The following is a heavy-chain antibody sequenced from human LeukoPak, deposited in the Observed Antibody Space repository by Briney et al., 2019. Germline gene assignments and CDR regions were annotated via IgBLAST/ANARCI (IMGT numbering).Heavy chain of an antibody. Sequence: PSETLSLTCTVSGGSISSYYWSWIRQPAGKGLEWIGRIYTSGSTNYSPSLKSRVTISVDKSKNQFSLKLSSVTAADTAVYYCARGSSGYYYDPYYFDYWGQGTLVTVSS. CDR2: IYTSGST. V-gene: IGHV4-4*07. CDR1: GGSISSYY. J-gene: IGHJ4*02. CDR3: ARGSSGYYYDPYYFDY. D-gene: IGHD3-22*01.